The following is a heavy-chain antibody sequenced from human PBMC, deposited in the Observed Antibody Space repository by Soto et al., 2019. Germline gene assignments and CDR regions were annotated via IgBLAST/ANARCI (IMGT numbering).Heavy chain of an antibody. CDR3: AKENGRDYYYYYGMDV. CDR1: GFTFSSYG. CDR2: ISYDGSNK. Sequence: PGGSLRLSCAASGFTFSSYGMHWVRQAPGKGLEWVAVISYDGSNKYYADSVKGRFTISRDNSKNTLYLQMNSLRAEDTAVYYCAKENGRDYYYYYGMDVWGQGTTVTVSS. D-gene: IGHD1-26*01. J-gene: IGHJ6*02. V-gene: IGHV3-30*18.